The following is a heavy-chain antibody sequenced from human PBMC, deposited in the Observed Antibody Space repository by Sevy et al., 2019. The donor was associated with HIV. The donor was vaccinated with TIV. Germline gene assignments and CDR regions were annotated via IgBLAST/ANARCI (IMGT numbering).Heavy chain of an antibody. CDR3: VSLFLSYRSGWSYFDY. CDR2: IFSSGST. D-gene: IGHD6-19*01. V-gene: IGHV3-66*02. J-gene: IGHJ4*02. Sequence: GGSLRLSCAISGFTVNDKYIIWVRQAPGKGLEWVSVIFSSGSTYYADSAKGRFNISRDNSKNTVDLQMNSLRAEDTAVYYCVSLFLSYRSGWSYFDYWGQGTLVTVSS. CDR1: GFTVNDKY.